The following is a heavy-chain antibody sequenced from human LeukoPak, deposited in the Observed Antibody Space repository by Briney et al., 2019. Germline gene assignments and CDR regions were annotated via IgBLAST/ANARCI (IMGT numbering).Heavy chain of an antibody. Sequence: PGGSLRLSCAASGFTFTTYAMSWIRQPPGKGLEWIGEINHSGSTNYNPSLKSRVTISVDTSKNQFSLKLSSVTAADTAVYYCARVRYQLLWDRSGYYFDYWGQGTLVTVSS. CDR1: GFTFTTYA. CDR3: ARVRYQLLWDRSGYYFDY. J-gene: IGHJ4*02. CDR2: INHSGST. V-gene: IGHV4-34*01. D-gene: IGHD2-2*01.